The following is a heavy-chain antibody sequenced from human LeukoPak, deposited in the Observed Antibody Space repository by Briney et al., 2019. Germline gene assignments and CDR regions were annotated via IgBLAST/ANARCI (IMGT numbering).Heavy chain of an antibody. CDR1: GFTFSNYW. D-gene: IGHD3-10*02. CDR3: AELGITMIGGV. V-gene: IGHV3-7*01. Sequence: GGSLRLSCAASGFTFSNYWMTWVRQAPGKGLEWVANINQGGSDQYYADSVKGRFTISRDNAKNSLYLQMNSLRAEDTAVYYCAELGITMIGGVWGKGTTVTISS. CDR2: INQGGSDQ. J-gene: IGHJ6*04.